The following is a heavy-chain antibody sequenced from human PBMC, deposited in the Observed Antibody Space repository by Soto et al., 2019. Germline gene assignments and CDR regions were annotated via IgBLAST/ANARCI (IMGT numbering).Heavy chain of an antibody. CDR1: GFTFSSYW. D-gene: IGHD3-10*01. J-gene: IGHJ6*02. Sequence: PGGSLRLTCTASGFTFSSYWISWVRQAAGKGLEWVANIKQDGSEKYYVDSVKGRFTISRDNAKNSLDLQMNSLRAEDTAVYYCARDQITMVRGVPYYNSGMDVWGQGTTVTVSS. V-gene: IGHV3-7*01. CDR3: ARDQITMVRGVPYYNSGMDV. CDR2: IKQDGSEK.